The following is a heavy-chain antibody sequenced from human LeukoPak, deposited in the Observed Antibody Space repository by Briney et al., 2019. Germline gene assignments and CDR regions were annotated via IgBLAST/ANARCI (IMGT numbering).Heavy chain of an antibody. Sequence: GGSLSLSCAASGFTFSSYGMHWVRQAPGKGLEWVAVIWSDGSEKYYADSVKGRFTISRDNSKNTLYLQMNSLRAEDTALYYCAKDLTTGSLSSDCWGQGTLVTVSS. D-gene: IGHD1-1*01. J-gene: IGHJ4*02. V-gene: IGHV3-33*06. CDR2: IWSDGSEK. CDR3: AKDLTTGSLSSDC. CDR1: GFTFSSYG.